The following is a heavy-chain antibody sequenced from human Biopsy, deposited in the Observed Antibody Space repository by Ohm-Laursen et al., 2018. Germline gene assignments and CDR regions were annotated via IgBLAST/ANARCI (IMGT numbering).Heavy chain of an antibody. Sequence: SLRLSCTASGFTFSNYAMSWVRQAPGKGLEGVSGISGSGGRTHYAESMKGRFTISRDNSKKTVYLQMKSLRAEDTAVYYCAKEVFSAVGASGFDPWGQGTLVTVSS. D-gene: IGHD1-26*01. V-gene: IGHV3-23*01. J-gene: IGHJ5*02. CDR2: ISGSGGRT. CDR3: AKEVFSAVGASGFDP. CDR1: GFTFSNYA.